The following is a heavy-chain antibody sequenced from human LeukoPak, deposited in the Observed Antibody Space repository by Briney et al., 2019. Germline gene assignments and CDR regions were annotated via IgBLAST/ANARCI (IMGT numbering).Heavy chain of an antibody. CDR2: IYTSGST. J-gene: IGHJ1*01. CDR1: GGSISSYY. CDR3: ARGGWYPDSFQH. D-gene: IGHD6-19*01. Sequence: SETLSLTCTVSGGSISSYYWSWIRQPAGKGLEWIGRIYTSGSTNYNPSLKSRVTISVDTSKNQFSLKLSSVTAADTAVYYCARGGWYPDSFQHWGQGALVTVSS. V-gene: IGHV4-4*07.